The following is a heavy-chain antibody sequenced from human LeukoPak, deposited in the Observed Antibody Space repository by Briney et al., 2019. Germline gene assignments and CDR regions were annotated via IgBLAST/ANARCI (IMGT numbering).Heavy chain of an antibody. J-gene: IGHJ4*02. CDR3: ASLKEMTTIDY. Sequence: PAETLSLTCAVYGGSFSGYYWSWIRQPPGKGLEWIGEINHSGSSHYNPSLKSRVTISEDTSKNQFSLRLSSVAAEDTAVYYCASLKEMTTIDYWGQGTRVTVSS. D-gene: IGHD5-24*01. V-gene: IGHV4-34*01. CDR2: INHSGSS. CDR1: GGSFSGYY.